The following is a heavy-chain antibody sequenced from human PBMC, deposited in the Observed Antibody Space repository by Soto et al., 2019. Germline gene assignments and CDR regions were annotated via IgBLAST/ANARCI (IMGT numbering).Heavy chain of an antibody. D-gene: IGHD3-10*01. J-gene: IGHJ6*02. CDR1: GGSISSYY. V-gene: IGHV4-59*08. Sequence: PSETLSLTCTVSGGSISSYYWSWIRQPPGKGLEWIGYIYYSGSTNYNPSLKSRVTISVDTSKNQFSLKLSSVTAADTAVYYCARQIWFGEQGYYYYGMDVWGQGTTVTVS. CDR2: IYYSGST. CDR3: ARQIWFGEQGYYYYGMDV.